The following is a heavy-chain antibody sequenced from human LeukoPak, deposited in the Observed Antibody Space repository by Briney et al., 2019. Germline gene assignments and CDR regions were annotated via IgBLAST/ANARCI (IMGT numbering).Heavy chain of an antibody. CDR1: GGSISSYY. J-gene: IGHJ4*02. V-gene: IGHV4-34*01. CDR2: INHSGSA. D-gene: IGHD4-17*01. Sequence: SETLSLTCTVSGGSISSYYWNWLRQPPGKGLEWIGEINHSGSANYNPSLKSRVSISVDRSKNQFSLKLNSVTAADTAVYYCARVPTVTFFDYWGQGTLVTVSS. CDR3: ARVPTVTFFDY.